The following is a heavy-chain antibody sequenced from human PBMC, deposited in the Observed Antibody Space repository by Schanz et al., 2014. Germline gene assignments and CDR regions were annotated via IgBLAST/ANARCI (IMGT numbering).Heavy chain of an antibody. CDR2: ISWNSGSI. CDR3: AKDGIMVQGVIWERYFDS. CDR1: GFGFDDYA. J-gene: IGHJ4*02. V-gene: IGHV3-20*04. Sequence: EVQLVESGGGVVRPGGSLRLSCAASGFGFDDYAMSWVRQAPGKGLEWVSSISWNSGSIDYADSVKGRFTISRDNAKNSLYLQMNSLRAEDTALYYCAKDGIMVQGVIWERYFDSWGQGTLVNVSS. D-gene: IGHD3-10*01.